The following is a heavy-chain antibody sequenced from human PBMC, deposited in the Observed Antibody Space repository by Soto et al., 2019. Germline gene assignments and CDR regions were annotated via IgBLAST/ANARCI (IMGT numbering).Heavy chain of an antibody. Sequence: QPXGWLRRSCAASGCTFSSYAMSGVRQAPGKGLEWVSAISGSGGSTYYADSVKGRFTISRDNSKNTLYLQMNSLRAEDTAVYYCEKAGKGPRGRNWFDPWGQGTLVTVSS. CDR2: ISGSGGST. CDR3: EKAGKGPRGRNWFDP. J-gene: IGHJ5*02. D-gene: IGHD3-16*01. CDR1: GCTFSSYA. V-gene: IGHV3-23*01.